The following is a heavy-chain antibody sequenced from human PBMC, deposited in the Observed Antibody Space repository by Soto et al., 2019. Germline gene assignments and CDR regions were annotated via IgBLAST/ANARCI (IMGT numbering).Heavy chain of an antibody. CDR3: ARALSSGWYDIDY. D-gene: IGHD6-19*01. CDR2: IKQDGSEK. V-gene: IGHV3-7*04. J-gene: IGHJ4*02. CDR1: GFTFSSYW. Sequence: EVQLVESGGGLVQPGGSLRLSCAASGFTFSSYWMSWVRQAPGKGLEWVANIKQDGSEKYYVDSVKGRFTISRDNAKNSLYLQMNSLRAEDTAVYYCARALSSGWYDIDYWGQGTLVTVSS.